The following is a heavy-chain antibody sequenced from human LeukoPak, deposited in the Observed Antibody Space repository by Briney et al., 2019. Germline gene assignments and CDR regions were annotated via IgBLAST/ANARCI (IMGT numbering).Heavy chain of an antibody. Sequence: ASVKVSCKASGYTFTSYYMHWVRQAPGQGLELMGIINPSGGSTSYAQKFQGRVTMTRDMSTSTVYMELSSLRSEDTAVYYCARRMYYYDSSGYYYGRGYYFYYMDVWGKGTTVTVSS. CDR2: INPSGGST. CDR3: ARRMYYYDSSGYYYGRGYYFYYMDV. J-gene: IGHJ6*03. V-gene: IGHV1-46*01. CDR1: GYTFTSYY. D-gene: IGHD3-22*01.